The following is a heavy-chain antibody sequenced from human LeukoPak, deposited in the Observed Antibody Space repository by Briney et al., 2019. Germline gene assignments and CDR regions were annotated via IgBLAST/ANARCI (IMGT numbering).Heavy chain of an antibody. J-gene: IGHJ6*03. CDR3: ARRARGYYGSGNHYYMDV. Sequence: GESLKISCKASGYSFTSYWIGWVRQMPGKGLEWMGIIYPGDSDTRYSPSFQGQVTISADKSISTAYLQWSSLKASDTAMYYCARRARGYYGSGNHYYMDVWGKGTTVTVSS. D-gene: IGHD3-10*01. CDR2: IYPGDSDT. V-gene: IGHV5-51*01. CDR1: GYSFTSYW.